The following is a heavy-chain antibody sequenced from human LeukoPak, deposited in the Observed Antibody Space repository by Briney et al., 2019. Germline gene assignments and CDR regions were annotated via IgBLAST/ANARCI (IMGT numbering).Heavy chain of an antibody. Sequence: GGSLRLSCAASGLTFSSYEMNWVRQAPGKGLEWVSYISSSGSTIYYADSVKGRFTISRDNAKNSLYLQVNSLTAEDAAVYYCARAGVDSSGYYYQGFDYWGQGTQVTVSS. CDR2: ISSSGSTI. D-gene: IGHD3-3*01. CDR1: GLTFSSYE. V-gene: IGHV3-48*03. J-gene: IGHJ4*02. CDR3: ARAGVDSSGYYYQGFDY.